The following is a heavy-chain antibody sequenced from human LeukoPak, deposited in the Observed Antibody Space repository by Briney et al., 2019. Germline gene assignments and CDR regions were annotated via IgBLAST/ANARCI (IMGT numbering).Heavy chain of an antibody. V-gene: IGHV4-39*07. CDR2: IYYSGST. J-gene: IGHJ4*02. D-gene: IGHD3-3*01. CDR3: ARAEGRFLEWSKFDY. Sequence: PSETLSLTCTVSGGSISSSSYYWGWIRQPPGKGLEWIGSIYYSGSTYYNPSLKSRVTISVDTSKNQFSLKLSSVTAADTAVYYCARAEGRFLEWSKFDYWGQGTLVTVSS. CDR1: GGSISSSSYY.